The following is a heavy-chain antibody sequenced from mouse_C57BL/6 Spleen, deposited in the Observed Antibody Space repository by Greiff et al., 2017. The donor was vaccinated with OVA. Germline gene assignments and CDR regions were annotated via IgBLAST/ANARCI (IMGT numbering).Heavy chain of an antibody. J-gene: IGHJ3*01. CDR2: ITPNYGTT. V-gene: IGHV1-39*01. CDR1: GYSFTDYN. CDR3: ANGYDEGGFAY. Sequence: VQLKESGPELVKPGASVKISCKASGYSFTDYNMNWVKQSNGKSLEWIGVITPNYGTTSYNQKFKGKATLTVDQSSSTAYMQLNSLTSEDSAVYYCANGYDEGGFAYWGQGTLVTVSA. D-gene: IGHD2-2*01.